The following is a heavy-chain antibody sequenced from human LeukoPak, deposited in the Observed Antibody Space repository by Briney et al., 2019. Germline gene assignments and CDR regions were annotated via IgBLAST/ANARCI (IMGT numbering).Heavy chain of an antibody. D-gene: IGHD2-15*01. CDR2: IKSKTDGGTT. V-gene: IGHV3-15*01. J-gene: IGHJ4*02. CDR3: TTVSVVVVAATSDY. CDR1: GFTFSNAW. Sequence: GGSLRLSCAASGFTFSNAWMSWVRQAPGKGLEWVGRIKSKTDGGTTDYAAPVKGRFTISRDDSKNTLYLQMNSLKTEDTAVYYCTTVSVVVVAATSDYWGQGTLVTVSS.